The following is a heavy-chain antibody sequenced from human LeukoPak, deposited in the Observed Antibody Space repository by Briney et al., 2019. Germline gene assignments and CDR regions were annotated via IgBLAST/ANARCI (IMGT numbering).Heavy chain of an antibody. V-gene: IGHV3-53*01. CDR1: GFTVTNNY. J-gene: IGHJ6*02. CDR2: ISSAGNT. CDR3: ATRQGSGYYYGMDV. Sequence: GGSLRLSCAASGFTVTNNYMSWVRQAPGTGLEWVSIISSAGNTYYADSVKGRFTISRDNTKNMLLLQMNGLRAEDTAVYYCATRQGSGYYYGMDVWGQGTTVTVSS. D-gene: IGHD1-14*01.